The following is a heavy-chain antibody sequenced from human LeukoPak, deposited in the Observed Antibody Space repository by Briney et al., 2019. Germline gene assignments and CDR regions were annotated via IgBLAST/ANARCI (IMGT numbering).Heavy chain of an antibody. V-gene: IGHV4-59*01. Sequence: SVTLSLTCTVAGGSISSYYWSWIRQPPGKGLEWIGYIYYSGSTNYNPSLKSRVTISVDTSKNQFSLKLSSVTAADTAVYYCARERSLYGGNSGFDYWGQGTLVTVS. D-gene: IGHD4-23*01. J-gene: IGHJ4*02. CDR3: ARERSLYGGNSGFDY. CDR2: IYYSGST. CDR1: GGSISSYY.